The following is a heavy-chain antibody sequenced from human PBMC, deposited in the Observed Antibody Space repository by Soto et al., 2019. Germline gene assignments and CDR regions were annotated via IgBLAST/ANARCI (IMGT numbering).Heavy chain of an antibody. CDR2: IYYDGST. CDR1: GYSISSSNW. V-gene: IGHV4-28*03. J-gene: IGHJ5*02. D-gene: IGHD6-25*01. CDR3: ARDQLSSGLYVWFDP. Sequence: PSETLSLTCAVSGYSISSSNWWGWIRQPPGKGLEWLGYIYYDGSTSYNPSLRSRVTISVDTSKNQFSLILSSVTSADTAVYYCARDQLSSGLYVWFDPWGQGTLVTVSS.